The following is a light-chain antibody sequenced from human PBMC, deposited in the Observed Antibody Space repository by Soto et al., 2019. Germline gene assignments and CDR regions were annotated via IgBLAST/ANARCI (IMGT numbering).Light chain of an antibody. CDR3: QTWSSDIRV. V-gene: IGLV4-69*01. CDR2: LNSDGSH. Sequence: QSVLTQPPSASASLGASVKLTCTLSSGHDSYAIAWHQQQPEKGPRYLMKLNSDGSHSKGDGIPDRSSGSSSGAERYLTISLLQSEEEADYYCQTWSSDIRVFGGGTKPTVL. J-gene: IGLJ3*02. CDR1: SGHDSYA.